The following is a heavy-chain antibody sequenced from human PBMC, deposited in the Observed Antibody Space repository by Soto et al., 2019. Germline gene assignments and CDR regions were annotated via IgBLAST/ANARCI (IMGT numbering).Heavy chain of an antibody. CDR3: TRTDSDFWSGLRVGIDY. V-gene: IGHV3-49*04. CDR1: GFTFGDYA. CDR2: IRSKPYGEAT. J-gene: IGHJ4*02. D-gene: IGHD3-3*01. Sequence: SLRLSCTASGFTFGDYAMSWVRQAPGKGLEWVGLIRSKPYGEATEYAASVRGRFTISRHDSRGIAYLHMNSLRTEDTAVYYCTRTDSDFWSGLRVGIDYWGQGALVTVSS.